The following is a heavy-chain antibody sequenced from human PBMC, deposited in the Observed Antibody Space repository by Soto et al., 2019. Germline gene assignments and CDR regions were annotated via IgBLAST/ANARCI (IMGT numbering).Heavy chain of an antibody. CDR2: ISYDGSEK. CDR3: VRDRIRGRRQNSNLFDY. CDR1: GFTFNTYA. V-gene: IGHV3-30-3*01. Sequence: QEQLVESGGGVVQPGRSLRLSCVASGFTFNTYAMHWVRQAPGKGLEWVAVISYDGSEKHYADSVEGRFFISRDNSKNILDLQMNSLRVDDTAVYHCVRDRIRGRRQNSNLFDYWGQGTLVTVSS. D-gene: IGHD3-3*02. J-gene: IGHJ4*02.